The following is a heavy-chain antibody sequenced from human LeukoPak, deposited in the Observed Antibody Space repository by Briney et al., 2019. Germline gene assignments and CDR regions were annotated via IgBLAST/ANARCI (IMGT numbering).Heavy chain of an antibody. CDR3: ARDQITFGGVIEY. Sequence: SETLSLTRAVYGGSLSGYYWSWIRQPPGKGLEWIGEINHSGSTNYNPSLKSRVIISVDTSKDQFSLKLSSVTAADTAVYYCARDQITFGGVIEYWGQGTLVTVSS. CDR2: INHSGST. J-gene: IGHJ4*02. V-gene: IGHV4-34*01. D-gene: IGHD3-16*02. CDR1: GGSLSGYY.